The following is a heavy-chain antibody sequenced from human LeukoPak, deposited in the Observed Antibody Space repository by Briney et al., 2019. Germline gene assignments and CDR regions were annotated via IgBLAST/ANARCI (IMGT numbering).Heavy chain of an antibody. J-gene: IGHJ6*03. CDR1: GGSISSSSYY. D-gene: IGHD5-18*01. V-gene: IGHV4-61*05. Sequence: SETLSLTCTVSGGSISSSSYYWGWIRQHPGKGLEWIGYIYYSGSTYYNPSLKSRVTISVDTSKNQFSLKLSSVTAADTAVYYCARSPLWLNYYYYYMDVWGKGTTVTVSS. CDR3: ARSPLWLNYYYYYMDV. CDR2: IYYSGST.